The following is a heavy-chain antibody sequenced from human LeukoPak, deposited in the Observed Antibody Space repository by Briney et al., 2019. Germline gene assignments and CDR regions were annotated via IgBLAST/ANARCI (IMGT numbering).Heavy chain of an antibody. CDR2: IHSSGST. CDR1: GGSLSGNF. CDR3: ATDPGDTDCYNFDF. D-gene: IGHD3-16*01. V-gene: IGHV4-59*01. J-gene: IGHJ4*02. Sequence: SDTLSLTCTVSGGSLSGNFWSWFRRPPGKGLENIGYIHSSGSTNYNPSYKSRVTVSLEMSKNQFSLSLSSVTAADTAVYYCATDPGDTDCYNFDFWGQGILVTVSS.